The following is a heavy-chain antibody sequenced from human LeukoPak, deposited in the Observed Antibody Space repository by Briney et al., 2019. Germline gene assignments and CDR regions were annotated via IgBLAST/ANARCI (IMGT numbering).Heavy chain of an antibody. CDR3: ARASHDDSSIAVAIFLSFYYYGMDV. CDR2: INAGNGNT. J-gene: IGHJ6*02. V-gene: IGHV1-3*01. D-gene: IGHD6-19*01. CDR1: GYTFTSYA. Sequence: GASVTVSCTASGYTFTSYAMHWVRQAPGQRLEWMGWINAGNGNTKYSQKFQGRVTITRDTSASTAYMELSSLRSEDAAVYYCARASHDDSSIAVAIFLSFYYYGMDVWGQGTTVTVSS.